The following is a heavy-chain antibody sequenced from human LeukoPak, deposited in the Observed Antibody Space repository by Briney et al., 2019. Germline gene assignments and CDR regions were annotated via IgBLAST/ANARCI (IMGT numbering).Heavy chain of an antibody. Sequence: SQTLSLTCTVSGGSISSGDYYWSWIRQPPGKGLEWIGYIFYSGSTYYNPSLKSRVTISVDTSKNQFSLKLSSVTAADTAVYYCASSFRNYYGSGSLLNWFDPWGQGTLVTVSS. D-gene: IGHD3-10*01. CDR1: GGSISSGDYY. V-gene: IGHV4-30-4*08. CDR2: IFYSGST. CDR3: ASSFRNYYGSGSLLNWFDP. J-gene: IGHJ5*02.